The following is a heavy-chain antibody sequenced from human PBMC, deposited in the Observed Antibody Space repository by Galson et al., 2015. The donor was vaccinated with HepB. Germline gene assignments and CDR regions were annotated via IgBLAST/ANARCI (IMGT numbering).Heavy chain of an antibody. V-gene: IGHV3-30*04. D-gene: IGHD5-12*01. J-gene: IGHJ4*02. CDR3: AREDIVARSVDY. CDR2: ISYDGSNK. Sequence: SLRLSCAASGFTFSSYAMHWVRQAPGKGLEWVAVISYDGSNKYYADSVKGRFTISRDNSKNTLYLQMNSLRAEDTAVYYCAREDIVARSVDYWGQGTLVTVSS. CDR1: GFTFSSYA.